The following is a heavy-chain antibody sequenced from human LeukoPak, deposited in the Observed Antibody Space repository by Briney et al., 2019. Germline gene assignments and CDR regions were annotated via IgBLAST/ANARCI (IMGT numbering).Heavy chain of an antibody. D-gene: IGHD4-17*01. CDR1: GFTFSSYW. V-gene: IGHV3-7*01. CDR3: ATTLTVTTGFY. CDR2: IKEDGSGN. Sequence: HPGGSLRLSCAASGFTFSSYWMSWVRQAPGKGLEWVAHIKEDGSGNYYVDSVKGRFTISRDNAKNSLYLQMNSLRAEDTAVYFCATTLTVTTGFYWGQGTLVTVSS. J-gene: IGHJ4*02.